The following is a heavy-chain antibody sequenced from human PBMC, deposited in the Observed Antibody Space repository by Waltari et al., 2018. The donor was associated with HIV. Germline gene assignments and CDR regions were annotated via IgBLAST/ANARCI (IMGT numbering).Heavy chain of an antibody. CDR1: GFIFRDFA. V-gene: IGHV3-30*01. CDR3: AREGIVAAPFDF. D-gene: IGHD2-15*01. CDR2: ISRYGSSK. J-gene: IGHJ4*02. Sequence: QVQLVESGGGLVQPGGSLRLSCAASGFIFRDFAIHWVRQAPGKGLEWVAVISRYGSSKNYADSVQGRFTISRDNSKNSLHLHMNSLRPKDTAVYYCAREGIVAAPFDFWGLGTLVTVSS.